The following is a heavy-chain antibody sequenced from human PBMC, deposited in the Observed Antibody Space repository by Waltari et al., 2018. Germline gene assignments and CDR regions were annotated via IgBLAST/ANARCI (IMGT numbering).Heavy chain of an antibody. CDR3: ARGDTAMVDFDY. D-gene: IGHD5-18*01. CDR1: GGSISSYY. J-gene: IGHJ4*02. Sequence: QVQLQESGPGLVKPSETLSLTCTVSGGSISSYYWSWIRQPPGKGLEWIGYIYYSGSTNYNPSLWSRVTISVDASKNQFSLMLSSVTAADTAVYYCARGDTAMVDFDYWGQGTLVTVSS. V-gene: IGHV4-59*01. CDR2: IYYSGST.